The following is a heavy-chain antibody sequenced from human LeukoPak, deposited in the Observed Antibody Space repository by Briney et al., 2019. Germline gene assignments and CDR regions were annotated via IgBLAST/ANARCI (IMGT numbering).Heavy chain of an antibody. CDR3: AKDLYDSYGSRFDY. Sequence: PGGSLRLSCAASEFTFSSYGMHWVRQAPGKGLEWVSAISGSDGRTYYADSVKGRFTISRDNSKNTLYLQMNSLRAEDTAAYYCAKDLYDSYGSRFDYWGQGTLVTVSS. V-gene: IGHV3-23*01. CDR2: ISGSDGRT. J-gene: IGHJ4*02. CDR1: EFTFSSYG. D-gene: IGHD5-18*01.